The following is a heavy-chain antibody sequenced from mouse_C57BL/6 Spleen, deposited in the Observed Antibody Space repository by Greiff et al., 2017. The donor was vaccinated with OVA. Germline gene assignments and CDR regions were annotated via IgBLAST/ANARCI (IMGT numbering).Heavy chain of an antibody. J-gene: IGHJ1*03. CDR3: ARHGELSRGYFDV. D-gene: IGHD1-1*02. Sequence: EVKLVESGGGLVQPGGSLKLSCAASGFTFSDYYMYWVRQTPEKRLEWVAYISNGGGSTYYPDTVKGRFTISRDNAKNTLYLQMSRLKSEDTAMYYCARHGELSRGYFDVWGTGTTVTVSS. CDR1: GFTFSDYY. CDR2: ISNGGGST. V-gene: IGHV5-12*01.